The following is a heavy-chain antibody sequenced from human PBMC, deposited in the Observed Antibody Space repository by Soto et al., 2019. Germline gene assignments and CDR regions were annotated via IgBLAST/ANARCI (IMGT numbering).Heavy chain of an antibody. Sequence: EVQLVESGGGLVQPGGSLRLSCAASGFTFSSYEMNWVRQAPGTGLEWVSYISHSESTTSYADSVMGRFTISRDDAKTSLYLQMHSLRAEDTDIYFCARALFGSYYYSYHLDVWGQGTTVTVSS. CDR3: ARALFGSYYYSYHLDV. CDR2: ISHSESTT. J-gene: IGHJ6*02. D-gene: IGHD3-16*01. V-gene: IGHV3-48*03. CDR1: GFTFSSYE.